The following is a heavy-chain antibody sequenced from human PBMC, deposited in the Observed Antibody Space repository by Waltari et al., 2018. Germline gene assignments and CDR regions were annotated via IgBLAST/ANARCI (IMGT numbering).Heavy chain of an antibody. V-gene: IGHV7-4-1*02. CDR1: EYDFTSSE. J-gene: IGHJ5*02. Sequence: QVQLAQAESELKMPEADVQDSCKAAEYDFTSSELNWVRQAPGQGLEWMRCNNTNTGNPMYAQGFTGRFVFSLDTSVSTALLQISSLKAEDTAVYYCARGDGYNRYNWFDPWGQGTLVTVSS. D-gene: IGHD5-12*01. CDR3: ARGDGYNRYNWFDP. CDR2: NNTNTGNP.